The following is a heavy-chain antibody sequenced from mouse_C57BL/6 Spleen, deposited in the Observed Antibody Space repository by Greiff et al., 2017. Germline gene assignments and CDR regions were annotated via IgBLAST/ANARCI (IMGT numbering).Heavy chain of an antibody. CDR3: ARSGGNYFYYFDY. V-gene: IGHV1-82*01. Sequence: QVQLKESGPELVKPGASVKISCKASGYAFSSSWMNWVKQRPGKGLEWIGRIYPGDGDTNYNGKFKGKATLTADKSSSTAYMQLSSLTSEDSAVYFCARSGGNYFYYFDYWGQGTTLTVSS. CDR2: IYPGDGDT. J-gene: IGHJ2*01. D-gene: IGHD2-1*01. CDR1: GYAFSSSW.